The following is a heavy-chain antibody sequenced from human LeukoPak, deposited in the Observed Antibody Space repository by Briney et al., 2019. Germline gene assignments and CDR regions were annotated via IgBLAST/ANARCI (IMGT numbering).Heavy chain of an antibody. CDR2: IYYSGST. Sequence: PSETLSLTCTVSGGSISSYYWSWIRQPPGKGLEWIGYIYYSGSTNYNPSLKSRVTISVDTSKNQFSLKLSSVTAVDKAVYFCARSSSSTLWWFDPWGQGILVTVSS. V-gene: IGHV4-59*01. CDR3: ARSSSSTLWWFDP. J-gene: IGHJ5*02. CDR1: GGSISSYY. D-gene: IGHD6-13*01.